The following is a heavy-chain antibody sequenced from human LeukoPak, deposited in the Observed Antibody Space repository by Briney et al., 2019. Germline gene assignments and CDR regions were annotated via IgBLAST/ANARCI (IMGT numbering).Heavy chain of an antibody. CDR1: GFTFSDYY. CDR3: ARLGAVIVLNPVQLPGY. CDR2: ISSSGSTI. Sequence: KTGGSLRLSGAASGFTFSDYYMSWIRQAPGKGLEWVSYISSSGSTIYYADSVKGRFTISRDNAKNSLYLQMNSLRAEDTAVYYCARLGAVIVLNPVQLPGYWGQGTLVTVSS. V-gene: IGHV3-11*01. D-gene: IGHD2-8*01. J-gene: IGHJ4*02.